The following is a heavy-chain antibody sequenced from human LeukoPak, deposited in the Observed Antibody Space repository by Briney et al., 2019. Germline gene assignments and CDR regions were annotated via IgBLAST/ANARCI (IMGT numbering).Heavy chain of an antibody. D-gene: IGHD3-16*01. Sequence: GGSLRLSCAASGFTFSNYAMSWVRQAPGKGLEWVSIISGSGDSTYYADSVKGQFPISRDNSNNTLYLQMNSLRAEDTAVYYCAKHWGPAETPFDNWGQGILVTVSS. CDR1: GFTFSNYA. J-gene: IGHJ4*02. CDR2: ISGSGDST. CDR3: AKHWGPAETPFDN. V-gene: IGHV3-23*01.